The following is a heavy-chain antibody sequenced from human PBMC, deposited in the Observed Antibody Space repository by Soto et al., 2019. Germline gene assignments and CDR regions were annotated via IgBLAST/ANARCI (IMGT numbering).Heavy chain of an antibody. CDR1: DSTFRTYG. J-gene: IGHJ6*02. CDR2: ITHDDGSYK. CDR3: AKYKGRELDVRGAMDV. V-gene: IGHV3-30*18. Sequence: GGPLRLSCAAPDSTFRTYGIHWVRKGPGKGLEWVAVITHDDGSYKYYTESRKGRITTARNNSKNTVYLEMSSLRTEDAGVYYGAKYKGRELDVRGAMDVWGQGTTVTVSS. D-gene: IGHD1-20*01.